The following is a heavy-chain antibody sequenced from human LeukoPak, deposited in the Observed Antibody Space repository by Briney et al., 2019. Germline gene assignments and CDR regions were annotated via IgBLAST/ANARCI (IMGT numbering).Heavy chain of an antibody. D-gene: IGHD1-14*01. V-gene: IGHV4-61*01. CDR3: ARENPRNDAFDI. J-gene: IGHJ3*02. CDR1: GCSVSSGRDY. CDR2: KYYSGST. Sequence: SETLSLTCTVSGCSVSSGRDYWSWIRPPPGKGLEWIGYKYYSGSTNYNPSLESRVTISVDTSKNQFSLRLSSVTAADTAGYYCARENPRNDAFDIWGQGTLVTVSS.